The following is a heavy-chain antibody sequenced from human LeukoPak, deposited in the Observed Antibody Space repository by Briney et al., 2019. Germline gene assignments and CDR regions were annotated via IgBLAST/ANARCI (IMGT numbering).Heavy chain of an antibody. CDR3: ARQYYDFWSGYLNYYYYYGMDV. CDR2: IYYSGST. Sequence: PLETLSLTCSVSGGSISSYYWSWIRQPPGKGLEWIGYIYYSGSTNYNPSLKSRVTISVDTSKNQFSLKLSSVTAADTAVYYCARQYYDFWSGYLNYYYYYGMDVWGQGTTVTVSS. D-gene: IGHD3-3*01. CDR1: GGSISSYY. V-gene: IGHV4-59*08. J-gene: IGHJ6*02.